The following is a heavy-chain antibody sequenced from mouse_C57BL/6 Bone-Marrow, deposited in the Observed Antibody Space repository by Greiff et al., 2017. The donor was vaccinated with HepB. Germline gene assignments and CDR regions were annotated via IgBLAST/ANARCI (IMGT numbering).Heavy chain of an antibody. CDR2: IDPSDSYT. CDR3: ARRRNYYYGSSYLDY. J-gene: IGHJ2*01. D-gene: IGHD1-1*01. Sequence: QVQLQQPGAELVMPGASVKLSCKASGYTFTSYWMHWVKQRPGQGLEWIGEIDPSDSYTNYNQKFKGKSTLTVDKSSSTAYMQLRSLTSEDSAVYYCARRRNYYYGSSYLDYWGQGTTLTVSS. V-gene: IGHV1-69*01. CDR1: GYTFTSYW.